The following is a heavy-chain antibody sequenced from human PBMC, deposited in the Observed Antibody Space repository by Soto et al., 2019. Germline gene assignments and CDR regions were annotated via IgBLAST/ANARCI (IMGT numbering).Heavy chain of an antibody. CDR1: GYTFTSYA. V-gene: IGHV1-3*01. J-gene: IGHJ4*02. D-gene: IGHD2-15*01. Sequence: ASVKVSCKASGYTFTSYAMHWVRQAPGQRLERMRRINAGNGNTKYSQKIQGRVTITSDTSASTAYMELSSLRFEYTAVYYCASSCSGGSCYQTFDYWGQGTLVTVSS. CDR2: INAGNGNT. CDR3: ASSCSGGSCYQTFDY.